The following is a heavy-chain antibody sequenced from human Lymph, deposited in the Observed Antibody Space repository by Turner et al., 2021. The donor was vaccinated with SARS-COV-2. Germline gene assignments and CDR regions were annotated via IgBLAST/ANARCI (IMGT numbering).Heavy chain of an antibody. D-gene: IGHD3-10*01. CDR1: GGTFSSYA. Sequence: QVQLVQSGAEVKKPGSSVKVSCKASGGTFSSYAISWVRQAPGQGLEWMGGIILTLRIATNAQKFQGRVTITADKSTSTAYMELSSLRSEDTAVFYCARVVGGFGELGYYYYYGMDVWGQGTTVTVSS. V-gene: IGHV1-69*10. J-gene: IGHJ6*02. CDR3: ARVVGGFGELGYYYYYGMDV. CDR2: IILTLRIA.